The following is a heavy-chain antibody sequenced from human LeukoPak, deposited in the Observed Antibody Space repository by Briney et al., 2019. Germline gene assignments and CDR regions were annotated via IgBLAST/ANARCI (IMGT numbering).Heavy chain of an antibody. D-gene: IGHD3-16*02. V-gene: IGHV3-23*01. Sequence: GGSLRLSCAASGFTFSSYCMSWVRQAPGKGLEWVSSISSSSSYIYYADSVKGRFTISRDNSKNTLYLQMNSLRAEDTAVYYCAKTMITFGGVIGDFDYWGQGTLVTVSS. CDR1: GFTFSSYC. CDR3: AKTMITFGGVIGDFDY. CDR2: ISSSSSYI. J-gene: IGHJ4*02.